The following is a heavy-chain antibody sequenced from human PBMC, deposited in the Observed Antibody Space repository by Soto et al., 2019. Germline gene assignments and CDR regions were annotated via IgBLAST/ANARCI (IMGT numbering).Heavy chain of an antibody. Sequence: SETLSLTFTVSGDSISGSSYYGVCIRQPPGKGLEWIWNFYYSGGTDYNPSLKSRVTISVDTSKNHFSLKVSSVTAADTAVYYCARPQSGNWYVDYWGQGTLVTVSS. CDR3: ARPQSGNWYVDY. CDR1: GDSISGSSYY. J-gene: IGHJ4*02. D-gene: IGHD6-13*01. CDR2: FYYSGGT. V-gene: IGHV4-39*01.